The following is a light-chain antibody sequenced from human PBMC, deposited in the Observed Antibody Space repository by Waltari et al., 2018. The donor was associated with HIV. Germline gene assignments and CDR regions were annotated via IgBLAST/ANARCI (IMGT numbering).Light chain of an antibody. CDR3: AAWDDILSGWV. CDR2: RDN. V-gene: IGLV1-47*01. J-gene: IGLJ3*02. Sequence: LTQPPSASGTPGQRVTISCSGSSANVGNTVYWYQQLPGTAPKVLIYRDNQRPSGVPDRFSGSRSGTSASLDVSGLRSEDEANYFCAAWDDILSGWVFGGGTKLTVL. CDR1: SANVGNT.